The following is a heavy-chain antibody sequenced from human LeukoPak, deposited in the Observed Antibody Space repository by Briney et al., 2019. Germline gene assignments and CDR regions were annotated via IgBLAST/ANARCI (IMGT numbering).Heavy chain of an antibody. CDR1: GGSISSYY. CDR3: ARVITMVRGNRAFDI. CDR2: IYTSGST. J-gene: IGHJ3*02. V-gene: IGHV4-4*07. D-gene: IGHD3-10*01. Sequence: PSETLSLTCTVSGGSISSYYRSWIRQPAGKGLEWIGRIYTSGSTNYNPSLKSRVTMSVDTSKNQFSLKLSSVTAADTAVYYCARVITMVRGNRAFDIWGQGTMVTVSS.